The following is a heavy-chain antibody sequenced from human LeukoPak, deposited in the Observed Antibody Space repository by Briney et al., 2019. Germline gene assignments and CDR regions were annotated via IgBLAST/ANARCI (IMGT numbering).Heavy chain of an antibody. D-gene: IGHD1-26*01. J-gene: IGHJ4*02. CDR3: AKDSGKVGAIDY. CDR1: GFTFSSYC. CDR2: ISYDGSNK. Sequence: PGRSLRLSCAASGFTFSSYCMHWVRQAPGKGLEWVAVISYDGSNKYYADSVKGRFTISRDNSKNTLYLQMNSLRAEDTAVYYCAKDSGKVGAIDYWGQGTLVTVSS. V-gene: IGHV3-30*18.